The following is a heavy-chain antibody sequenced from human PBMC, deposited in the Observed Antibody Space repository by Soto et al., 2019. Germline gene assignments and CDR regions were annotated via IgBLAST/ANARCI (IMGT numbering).Heavy chain of an antibody. CDR1: GFTFSSYS. D-gene: IGHD3-10*01. V-gene: IGHV3-21*01. CDR3: ARLNGGYYYYYGMDV. Sequence: GGSLRLSCAASGFTFSSYSMNWVRQAPGKGLEWVSSISRSSTYIYYADAVKGRFTISRDNAKNSLYLQMNSLRAEDTAVYYCARLNGGYYYYYGMDVWGQGSTVTVSS. CDR2: ISRSSTYI. J-gene: IGHJ6*02.